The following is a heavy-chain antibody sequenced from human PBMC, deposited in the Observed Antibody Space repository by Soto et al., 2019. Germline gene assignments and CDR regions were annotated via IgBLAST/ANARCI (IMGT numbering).Heavy chain of an antibody. D-gene: IGHD2-15*01. Sequence: QVQLVESGGGVVQPGRSLRLSCAASGFTFSSYGMHWVCQAPGKGLEWVAVISYDGSNKYYADSVKGRFTISRDNSKNTLYLQMNSLSAEDTAVYYCAKARGYCSGGSCYLDYWGQGTLVTVSS. CDR1: GFTFSSYG. J-gene: IGHJ4*02. CDR2: ISYDGSNK. V-gene: IGHV3-30*18. CDR3: AKARGYCSGGSCYLDY.